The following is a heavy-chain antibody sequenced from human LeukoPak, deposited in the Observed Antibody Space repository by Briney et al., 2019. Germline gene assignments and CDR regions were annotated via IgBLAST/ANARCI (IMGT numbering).Heavy chain of an antibody. J-gene: IGHJ3*02. CDR2: INHSGST. CDR3: ARDGLRYFDWFLTEGDAFDI. CDR1: GGSFSGYY. V-gene: IGHV4-34*01. Sequence: PSETLSLTCAVYGGSFSGYYWSWIRQPPGKGLEWIGEINHSGSTNYNPSLKSRVTISVDTSKNQFSLKLSSVTAADTAVYYCARDGLRYFDWFLTEGDAFDIWGQGTMVTVSS. D-gene: IGHD3-9*01.